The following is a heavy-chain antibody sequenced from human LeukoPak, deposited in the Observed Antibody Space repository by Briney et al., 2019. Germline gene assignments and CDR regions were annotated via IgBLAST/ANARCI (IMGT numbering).Heavy chain of an antibody. V-gene: IGHV4-31*03. CDR3: ARDSGYSYGPFDY. CDR2: IYYSWST. J-gene: IGHJ4*02. Sequence: PSETLSLTCTVSGGSISSGAYYWRWIRQHPAKGLEWIGYIYYSWSTYYNPSLKSRVTISVDTSKNQFSLKLSSVTAADTAVYYCARDSGYSYGPFDYWGQGTLVTVSS. CDR1: GGSISSGAYY. D-gene: IGHD5-18*01.